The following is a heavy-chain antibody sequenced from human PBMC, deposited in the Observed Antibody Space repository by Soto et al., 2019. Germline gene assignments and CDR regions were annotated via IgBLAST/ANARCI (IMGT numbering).Heavy chain of an antibody. V-gene: IGHV4-31*03. CDR1: GGSISSSDYF. Sequence: TLSLTCTVSGGSISSSDYFWTWIRQHPGKGLEWIGYIYDSGSTYHNSSLKSRVTLSVDTSKNQFSLRLSSMTAADTAVYYCARSGLELLRFDPWGQGTLVTVSS. J-gene: IGHJ5*02. CDR3: ARSGLELLRFDP. CDR2: IYDSGST. D-gene: IGHD1-7*01.